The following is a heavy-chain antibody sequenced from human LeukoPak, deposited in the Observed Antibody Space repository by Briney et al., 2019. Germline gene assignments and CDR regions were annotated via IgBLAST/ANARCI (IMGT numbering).Heavy chain of an antibody. D-gene: IGHD3-10*01. CDR1: GGSFSGYY. CDR2: INHSGST. J-gene: IGHJ4*02. CDR3: ARHLGGTFLFRSMVRGYDY. Sequence: TSETLSLTCAVYGGSFSGYYWSWIRQPPGKGLEWIGEINHSGSTNYNPSLKSRVTTSVDTSKNQFSLKLSSVTAADTAVYYCARHLGGTFLFRSMVRGYDYWGQGTLVTVPS. V-gene: IGHV4-34*01.